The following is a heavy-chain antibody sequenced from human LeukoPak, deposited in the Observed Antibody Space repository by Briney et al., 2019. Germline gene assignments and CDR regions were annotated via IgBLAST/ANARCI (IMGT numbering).Heavy chain of an antibody. V-gene: IGHV3-23*01. CDR3: AKVGDKYPVNFDY. J-gene: IGHJ4*02. CDR2: ISGSGGST. Sequence: QTGGSLRLSCAASGFTFSSYAMSWVRQAPGKGLEWVSAISGSGGSTYYADSVKGRFTISRDNSKNTLYLQMNSLRAEDTAVYYCAKVGDKYPVNFDYWGQGTLVTVSS. D-gene: IGHD3-16*01. CDR1: GFTFSSYA.